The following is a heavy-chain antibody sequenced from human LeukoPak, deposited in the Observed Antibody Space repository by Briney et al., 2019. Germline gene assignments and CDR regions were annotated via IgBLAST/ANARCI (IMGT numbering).Heavy chain of an antibody. Sequence: GGSLRLSCAASGFTVSSNYMSWVRQAPGKGLEWVSVIYSGGSTYYADSVKGRFTISRHNSKNTLYLQMNSLRAEDTAVYYCAKYVSARGPPYALAVWGQGTTVTVSS. V-gene: IGHV3-53*01. CDR2: IYSGGST. J-gene: IGHJ6*02. D-gene: IGHD2/OR15-2a*01. CDR3: AKYVSARGPPYALAV. CDR1: GFTVSSNY.